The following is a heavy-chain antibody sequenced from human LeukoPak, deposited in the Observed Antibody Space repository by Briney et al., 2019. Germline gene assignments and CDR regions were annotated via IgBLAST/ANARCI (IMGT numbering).Heavy chain of an antibody. CDR2: ISSSSSYI. Sequence: GGSLRLSCAASGFTFSSYSMNWVRQAPGKGLEWVSSISSSSSYIYYADSVKGRFTISRDNAKNPLYLQMNSLRAEDTAVYYCARGTHCSSTSCSVYWGQGTLVTVSS. D-gene: IGHD2-2*01. CDR3: ARGTHCSSTSCSVY. V-gene: IGHV3-21*01. CDR1: GFTFSSYS. J-gene: IGHJ4*02.